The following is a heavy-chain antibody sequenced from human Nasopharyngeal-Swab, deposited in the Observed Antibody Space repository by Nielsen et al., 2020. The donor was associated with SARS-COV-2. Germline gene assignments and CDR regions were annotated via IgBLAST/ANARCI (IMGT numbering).Heavy chain of an antibody. CDR3: ATLDTARYYYYGMDV. V-gene: IGHV4-34*01. CDR1: GGSFSGYY. CDR2: INHSGST. D-gene: IGHD5-18*01. J-gene: IGHJ6*02. Sequence: SETLSLTCAVYGGSFSGYYWSWIRQPPGKGLEWIGEINHSGSTNYNPSLKSRVTISVDTSKNQFSLKLSSVTAADTVVYYCATLDTARYYYYGMDVWGQGTTVTVSS.